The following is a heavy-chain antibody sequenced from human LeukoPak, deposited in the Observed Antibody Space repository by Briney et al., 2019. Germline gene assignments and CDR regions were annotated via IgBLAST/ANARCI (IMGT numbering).Heavy chain of an antibody. Sequence: GGSLRLSCAASGFTFSSYSMNCVRQAPGKGLEWVSYISSSTNTIYYADSVKGRFTISRDNAKNSLFLQMNSLRDEDTAVYYCARGGYGANDDAFDIWGQGTMVTVSS. CDR1: GFTFSSYS. CDR2: ISSSTNTI. J-gene: IGHJ3*02. V-gene: IGHV3-48*02. CDR3: ARGGYGANDDAFDI. D-gene: IGHD4-23*01.